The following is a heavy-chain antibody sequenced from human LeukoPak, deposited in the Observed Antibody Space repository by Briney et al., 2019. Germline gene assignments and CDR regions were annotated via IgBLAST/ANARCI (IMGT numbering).Heavy chain of an antibody. V-gene: IGHV1-18*01. J-gene: IGHJ3*02. CDR2: ISAYNGNT. Sequence: ASVKVSCKASGGTFSRYAISWVRQAPGQGLEWMGWISAYNGNTNYAQKLQGRVTMTTDTSTSTAYMELRSLRSDDTAVYYCARVVTMIVVVITTAENAFDIWGQGTMVTVSS. CDR1: GGTFSRYA. D-gene: IGHD3-22*01. CDR3: ARVVTMIVVVITTAENAFDI.